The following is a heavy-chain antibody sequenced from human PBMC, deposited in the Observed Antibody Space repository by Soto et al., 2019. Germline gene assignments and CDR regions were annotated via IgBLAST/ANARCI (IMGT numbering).Heavy chain of an antibody. CDR1: GFTFSGYA. J-gene: IGHJ6*02. CDR2: ISYDGNKK. V-gene: IGHV3-30-3*01. Sequence: QVQLVESGGGVVQPGRSLRLSCVASGFTFSGYAMHWVRQAPGKGLEWVSIISYDGNKKYYADSVKGRFTISRDNSKNTLYLQMNSLTAEDTAVFYCVSALGSFDSDYGMDILGQGTTVTVSS. CDR3: VSALGSFDSDYGMDI. D-gene: IGHD3-9*01.